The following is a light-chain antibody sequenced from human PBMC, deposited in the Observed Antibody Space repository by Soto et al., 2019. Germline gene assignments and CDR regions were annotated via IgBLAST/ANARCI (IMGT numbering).Light chain of an antibody. V-gene: IGKV1-39*01. CDR1: QSISTY. J-gene: IGKJ1*01. CDR3: QQSSTTPRT. Sequence: DIQMTQSPSSLSASVGDRVTITCRASQSISTYLNWYHQKPGKAPKLLIYAASTLQSGVPSRFSGSGSGTDFRLTITSLQPEDIATYYCQQSSTTPRTFGQGTNVDFK. CDR2: AAS.